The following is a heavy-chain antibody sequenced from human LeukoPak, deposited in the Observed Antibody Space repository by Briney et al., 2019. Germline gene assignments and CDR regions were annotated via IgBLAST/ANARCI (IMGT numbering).Heavy chain of an antibody. CDR1: GGTFSSYA. J-gene: IGHJ4*02. CDR2: IIPIFGTA. V-gene: IGHV1-69*05. Sequence: ASVKVSCKASGGTFSSYAISWVRQAPGHGLESRGGIIPIFGTANYAQKFQGRVTITTDESTSTAYMELSSLRAEDTAVYYCARDPTAYCGGDCYWGLFVYWGQGTLVTVSS. CDR3: ARDPTAYCGGDCYWGLFVY. D-gene: IGHD2-21*02.